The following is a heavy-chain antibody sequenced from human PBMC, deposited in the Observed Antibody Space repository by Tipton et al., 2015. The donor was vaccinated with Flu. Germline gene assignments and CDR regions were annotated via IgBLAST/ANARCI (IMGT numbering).Heavy chain of an antibody. Sequence: AVSGFTFTSAWLNWVRQAPGEGLEWVGLIRSRADGGTSDYTESVSGRFTISRDDSISTLYLQMDSLKIEDTAVYYCYVSGNLGQGTLVTVSS. CDR1: GFTFTSAW. CDR3: YVSGN. V-gene: IGHV3-15*01. D-gene: IGHD3-3*01. CDR2: IRSRADGGTS. J-gene: IGHJ4*02.